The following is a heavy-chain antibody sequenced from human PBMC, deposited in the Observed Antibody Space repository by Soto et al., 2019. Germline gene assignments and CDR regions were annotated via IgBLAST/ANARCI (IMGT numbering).Heavy chain of an antibody. Sequence: SETLSLTCTVSGGSISSSSYYWGWIRQPPGKGLEWIGSIYYSGSTYYNPSHKSRVTISVDTSKNQFSLKLSSVTAADTAVYYCARHIAPTYYYDSSGYYVDYWGQGTLVTVSS. J-gene: IGHJ4*02. CDR1: GGSISSSSYY. CDR3: ARHIAPTYYYDSSGYYVDY. D-gene: IGHD3-22*01. V-gene: IGHV4-39*01. CDR2: IYYSGST.